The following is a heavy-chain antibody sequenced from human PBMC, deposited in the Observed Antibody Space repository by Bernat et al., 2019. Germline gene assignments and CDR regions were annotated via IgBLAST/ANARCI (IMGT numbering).Heavy chain of an antibody. J-gene: IGHJ4*02. CDR3: TTASDRNY. CDR1: GFTFSNAW. V-gene: IGHV3-15*01. Sequence: EVQLVESGGGLVKPGGSLRLSCAASGFTFSNAWMSWVRQAPGKGLAWVGRIKSKTDGGTTAYAASVTGRFTISTDTSKNTLYRQMTSQKTAGKAVYYCTTASDRNYWGQGTLVTVSS. CDR2: IKSKTDGGTT.